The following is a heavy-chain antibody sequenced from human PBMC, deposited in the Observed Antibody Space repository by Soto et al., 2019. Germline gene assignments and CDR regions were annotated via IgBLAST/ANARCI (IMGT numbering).Heavy chain of an antibody. J-gene: IGHJ6*03. D-gene: IGHD3-9*01. CDR3: ARDVHYDILTGYYRAYMDV. CDR1: GFTFSSYG. Sequence: GGSLRLSCAASGFTFSSYGMHWVRQAPGKGLEWVAVIWYDGSNKYYADSVKGRFTISRDNSKNTLYLQMNSLRAEDTAVYYCARDVHYDILTGYYRAYMDVWGKGTTVTVSS. CDR2: IWYDGSNK. V-gene: IGHV3-33*01.